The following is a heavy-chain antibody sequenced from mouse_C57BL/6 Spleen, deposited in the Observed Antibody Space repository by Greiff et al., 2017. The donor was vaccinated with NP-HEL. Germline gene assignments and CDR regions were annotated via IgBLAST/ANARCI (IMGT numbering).Heavy chain of an antibody. V-gene: IGHV1-80*01. CDR1: GYAFSSYW. CDR2: IYPGDGDT. D-gene: IGHD2-5*01. CDR3: ASSNSLDFDY. J-gene: IGHJ2*01. Sequence: VMLVESGAVLVKPGASVKISCKASGYAFSSYWMNWVKQRPGKGLEWIGQIYPGDGDTNYNGKFKGKATLTADKSSSTAYMQLSRLTSEDSAVFFSASSNSLDFDYWGQGTTLTVSS.